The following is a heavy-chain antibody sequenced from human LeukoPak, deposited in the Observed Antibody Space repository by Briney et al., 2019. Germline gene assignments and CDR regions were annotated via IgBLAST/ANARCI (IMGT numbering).Heavy chain of an antibody. CDR2: IYPGDSDT. CDR3: ARRSPIYGSGSYMDY. CDR1: GCSFTSYW. Sequence: GESLKISCKGSGCSFTSYWIGWVRQMPGKGLEWMGIIYPGDSDTRYSPSFQGQVTISADKSISTAYLQWSSLKASDTAMYYCARRSPIYGSGSYMDYWGQGTLVTVSS. V-gene: IGHV5-51*01. D-gene: IGHD3-10*01. J-gene: IGHJ4*02.